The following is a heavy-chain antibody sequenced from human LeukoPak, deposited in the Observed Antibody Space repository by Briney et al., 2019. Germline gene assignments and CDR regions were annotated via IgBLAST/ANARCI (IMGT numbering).Heavy chain of an antibody. Sequence: NPSETLSLTCTVSGGSISSYYWSWIRQPAEKGLEWIGRIYASGGTNYNPSLKSRVTISVDTAKNQFSLKLSSVTAADTAVYYCARSVRYRVDYDYMDVWGKGTTVTVSS. CDR2: IYASGGT. D-gene: IGHD1-1*01. CDR1: GGSISSYY. CDR3: ARSVRYRVDYDYMDV. V-gene: IGHV4-4*07. J-gene: IGHJ6*03.